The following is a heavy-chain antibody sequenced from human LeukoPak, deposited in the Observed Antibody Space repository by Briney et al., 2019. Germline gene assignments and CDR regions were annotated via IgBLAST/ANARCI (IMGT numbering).Heavy chain of an antibody. D-gene: IGHD3-22*01. Sequence: GRSLRLSCAASGFTFTNFGLHWVPQAPGKGLEWVAVVWYDGSKKYYADSVKGRFTISRDNSNNTLYLQMNSLRADDTSVYYCARDYYDRSGYFYFDSWGQGTLVTVSS. CDR1: GFTFTNFG. J-gene: IGHJ4*02. CDR3: ARDYYDRSGYFYFDS. V-gene: IGHV3-33*01. CDR2: VWYDGSKK.